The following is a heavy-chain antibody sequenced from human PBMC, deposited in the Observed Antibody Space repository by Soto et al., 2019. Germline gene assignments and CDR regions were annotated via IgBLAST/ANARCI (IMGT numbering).Heavy chain of an antibody. CDR3: ARSSYSSSWFALEYYFDY. J-gene: IGHJ4*02. Sequence: GASVKVSCKASGGTFSSYAISWVRQAPGQGLEWMGGIIPIFGTANYAQKFQGRVTITADESTSTAYMELSSLRSEDTAVYYCARSSYSSSWFALEYYFDYWGQGTLVTAPQ. D-gene: IGHD6-13*01. CDR2: IIPIFGTA. CDR1: GGTFSSYA. V-gene: IGHV1-69*13.